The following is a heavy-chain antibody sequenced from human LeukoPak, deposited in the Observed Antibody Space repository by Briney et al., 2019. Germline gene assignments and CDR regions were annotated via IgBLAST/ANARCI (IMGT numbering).Heavy chain of an antibody. Sequence: SEALSLTCAVYGGSFSGFYWSWIRQPPGKGLEWIGEINHSRSTYYNPSLKSRVTISADTSKNQFSLKVTSVTAADTAVYYCATLGEYYDSSGYYYDWGQGTLVTVSS. CDR1: GGSFSGFY. CDR3: ATLGEYYDSSGYYYD. D-gene: IGHD3-22*01. J-gene: IGHJ4*02. CDR2: INHSRST. V-gene: IGHV4-34*01.